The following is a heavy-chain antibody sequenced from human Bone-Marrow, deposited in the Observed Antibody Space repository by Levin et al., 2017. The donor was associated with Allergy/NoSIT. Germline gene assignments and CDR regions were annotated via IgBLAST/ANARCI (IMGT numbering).Heavy chain of an antibody. Sequence: PGGSLRLSCTASGFTFSNHWMHWVRQVPGKGLMWVARSTGDGLRTTYADSVKGLFPISRDNPKDTVFLNMIDLRSEDSGLYFCARSHFNIGVPNRLDYWGRGTLVTVSS. V-gene: IGHV3-74*03. J-gene: IGHJ4*01. D-gene: IGHD3-10*01. CDR2: STGDGLRT. CDR1: GFTFSNHW. CDR3: ARSHFNIGVPNRLDY.